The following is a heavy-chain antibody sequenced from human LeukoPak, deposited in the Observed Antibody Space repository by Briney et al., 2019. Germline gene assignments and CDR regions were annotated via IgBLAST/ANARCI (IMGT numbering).Heavy chain of an antibody. Sequence: SETLSLTCTVFGVSITINSHYWGWIRQPPGKGLEWIGSFHYGGNTYYNPSLKSRVTISVDTSKNQFSLKLSSVTATDTAVYYCARQTRSLIDYWGQGNLVTVSS. CDR2: FHYGGNT. J-gene: IGHJ4*02. CDR1: GVSITINSHY. D-gene: IGHD3-22*01. V-gene: IGHV4-39*01. CDR3: ARQTRSLIDY.